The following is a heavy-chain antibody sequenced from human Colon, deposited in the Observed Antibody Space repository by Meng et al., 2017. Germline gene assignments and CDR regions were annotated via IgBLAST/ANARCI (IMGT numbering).Heavy chain of an antibody. D-gene: IGHD3-22*01. Sequence: QVQLRESGPGLVKPSGTLSLTCAVSGGSITNDNWWSWVRQPPGKGLEWIGEIFHAGNTNYNPSLKSRVTMSLDKSKNQFSLTLTSVTAADTAVYYYARDFHSTMTVFDSWGQGTLVTVSS. CDR2: IFHAGNT. CDR1: GGSITNDNW. V-gene: IGHV4-4*02. CDR3: ARDFHSTMTVFDS. J-gene: IGHJ4*02.